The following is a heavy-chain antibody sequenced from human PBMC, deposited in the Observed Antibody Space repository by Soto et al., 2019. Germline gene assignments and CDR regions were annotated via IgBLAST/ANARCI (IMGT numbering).Heavy chain of an antibody. CDR2: INSNSGST. D-gene: IGHD1-26*01. Sequence: ASVKVSCKASGYIFSGYYIHWVRQAPGQGLEWVGWINSNSGSTNYVQKFQGRVTMTRDTSISTAYMELGRLRSDDTAVYYCARDLSVVGAPDYWGQGTLVTVSS. CDR1: GYIFSGYY. J-gene: IGHJ4*02. V-gene: IGHV1-2*02. CDR3: ARDLSVVGAPDY.